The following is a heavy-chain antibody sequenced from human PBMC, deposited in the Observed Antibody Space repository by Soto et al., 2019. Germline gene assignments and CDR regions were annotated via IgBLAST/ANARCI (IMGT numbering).Heavy chain of an antibody. CDR2: IYYSGST. CDR3: ARGAHHYYDSSGTQIDY. Sequence: PSETLSLTCAVYGGSFSGYYWSWIRQPPGKGLEWIGEIYYSGSTNYNPSLKSRVTISVDTSKNQFSLKLSSVTAADTAVYYCARGAHHYYDSSGTQIDYWGQGTLVTVSS. CDR1: GGSFSGYY. V-gene: IGHV4-34*01. D-gene: IGHD3-22*01. J-gene: IGHJ4*02.